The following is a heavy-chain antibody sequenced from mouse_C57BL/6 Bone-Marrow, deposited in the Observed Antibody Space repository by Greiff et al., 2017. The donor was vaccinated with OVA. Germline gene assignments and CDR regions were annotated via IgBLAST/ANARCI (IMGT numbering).Heavy chain of an antibody. J-gene: IGHJ2*01. Sequence: QVQLQQPGAELVMPGASVKLSCKASGYTFTSYWMHWVKQRPGQGLEWIGEIDPSDSYTNYNQKFKGKFTLTVDKSSSTAYMQLSILTSEDSAVYYCASDYYGSSYPFDYWGQGTTLTVSS. CDR3: ASDYYGSSYPFDY. V-gene: IGHV1-69*01. CDR1: GYTFTSYW. CDR2: IDPSDSYT. D-gene: IGHD1-1*01.